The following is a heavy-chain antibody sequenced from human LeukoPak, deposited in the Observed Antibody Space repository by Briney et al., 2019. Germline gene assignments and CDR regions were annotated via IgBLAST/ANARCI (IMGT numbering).Heavy chain of an antibody. CDR3: ARGYNSGSFFY. CDR2: INHSGST. CDR1: GGSFSGYY. Sequence: SETLSLTCAVYGGSFSGYYWSWIRQPPGKGLEWIGEINHSGSTNYNPSLKSRVTISVDTSKNQFPLKPSSVTAADTAVYYCARGYNSGSFFYWGQGTLVTVSS. V-gene: IGHV4-34*01. J-gene: IGHJ4*02. D-gene: IGHD1-26*01.